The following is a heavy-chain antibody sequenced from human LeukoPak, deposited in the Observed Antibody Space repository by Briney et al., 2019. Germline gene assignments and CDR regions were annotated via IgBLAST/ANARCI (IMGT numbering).Heavy chain of an antibody. CDR3: ARDQRAEYYYGEGNWFDP. D-gene: IGHD3-10*01. V-gene: IGHV1-2*02. CDR1: GYTFTGYY. CDR2: INPNSGGT. Sequence: ASVKVSCKASGYTFTGYYMHWVRQAPGQGLEWMGWINPNSGGTNYAQKFQGRVTMTRDTSISTAYMELSRLRPDDTAVYYCARDQRAEYYYGEGNWFDPWGQGTLVTVSS. J-gene: IGHJ5*02.